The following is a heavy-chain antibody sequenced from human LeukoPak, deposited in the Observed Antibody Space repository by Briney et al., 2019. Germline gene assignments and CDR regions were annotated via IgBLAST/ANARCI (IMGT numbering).Heavy chain of an antibody. J-gene: IGHJ4*02. D-gene: IGHD1-26*01. CDR1: GGTFSSYA. V-gene: IGHV1-69*04. Sequence: GASVKVSCKASGGTFSSYAISWVRQAPGQGLEWMGRIIPILGIANYAQKFQGRVTITADKSTSTAYMELSSLRSEDTAVYYCARATIVGATTRFGYWGQGTLVTVSS. CDR2: IIPILGIA. CDR3: ARATIVGATTRFGY.